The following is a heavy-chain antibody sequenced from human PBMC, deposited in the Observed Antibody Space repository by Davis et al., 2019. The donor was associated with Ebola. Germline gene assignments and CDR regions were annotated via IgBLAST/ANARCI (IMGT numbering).Heavy chain of an antibody. CDR3: VKMFGGMDV. Sequence: GESLKISCPASGFTFSRSWMHWVRQAPGKGLVWVSRINSDGTNQSCADSVEGRVIIARDNAKNTLYLQMGSLRAEDPAVYYCVKMFGGMDVWGQGTTVTVSS. J-gene: IGHJ6*02. CDR2: INSDGTNQ. D-gene: IGHD3-16*01. CDR1: GFTFSRSW. V-gene: IGHV3-74*01.